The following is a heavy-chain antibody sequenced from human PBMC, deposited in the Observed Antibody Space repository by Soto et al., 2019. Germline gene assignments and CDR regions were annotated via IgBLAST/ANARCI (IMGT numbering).Heavy chain of an antibody. CDR2: SSATGAGT. Sequence: GGSLRLSCAASGFTFSSYGMTWVRQAPGKGLEWVSFSSATGAGTYYADSVKGRFTISRDNSKNTLYLQMTSLRADDTAVYYCAKDRRAGGNYGFYSDCWRQRALVSVSS. V-gene: IGHV3-23*01. CDR1: GFTFSSYG. CDR3: AKDRRAGGNYGFYSDC. J-gene: IGHJ4*02. D-gene: IGHD1-7*01.